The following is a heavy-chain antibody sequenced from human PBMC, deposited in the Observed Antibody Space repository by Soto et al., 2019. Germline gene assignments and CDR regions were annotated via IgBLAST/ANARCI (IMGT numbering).Heavy chain of an antibody. CDR3: ARSPRADVPAAAIPEELDY. CDR2: IYYSGST. Sequence: PSETLSLTCTVSGGSISSSSYYWGWIRQPPGKGLEWIGSIYYSGSTYYNQSLKSRVTISVDTSKNQFSLKLSSVTAADTAVYYCARSPRADVPAAAIPEELDYWGQGTLVTVSS. CDR1: GGSISSSSYY. D-gene: IGHD2-2*01. J-gene: IGHJ4*02. V-gene: IGHV4-39*01.